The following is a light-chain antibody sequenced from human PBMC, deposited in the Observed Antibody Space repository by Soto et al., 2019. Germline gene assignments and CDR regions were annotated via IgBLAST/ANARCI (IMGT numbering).Light chain of an antibody. Sequence: EIVLTQSPGTLSLSPGERATLSCRASQTLNRNYLAWYQQRPGQAPRLLIYASSSRATGIPDRFRGSGSGTDFTLTISRLEPEDFAVYYCQQYDASKTFGQGTRVE. CDR3: QQYDASKT. CDR1: QTLNRNY. J-gene: IGKJ1*01. CDR2: ASS. V-gene: IGKV3-20*01.